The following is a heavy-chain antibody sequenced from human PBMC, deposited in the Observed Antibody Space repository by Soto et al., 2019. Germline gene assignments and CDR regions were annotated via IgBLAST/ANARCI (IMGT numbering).Heavy chain of an antibody. CDR1: GGSISSGGYY. CDR2: IYYSGST. D-gene: IGHD2-15*01. Sequence: SETLSLTCTVSGGSISSGGYYWSWIRQHPGKGLEWIGYIYYSGSTYYNQSPKSRVTISVDTSKNQFSLKLSSVTAAGTAVYYCAREEVAPSDAFDIWGQGTMVTVSS. V-gene: IGHV4-31*03. CDR3: AREEVAPSDAFDI. J-gene: IGHJ3*02.